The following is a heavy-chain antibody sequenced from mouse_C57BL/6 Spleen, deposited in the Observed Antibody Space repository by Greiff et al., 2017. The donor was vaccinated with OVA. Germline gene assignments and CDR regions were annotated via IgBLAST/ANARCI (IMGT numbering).Heavy chain of an antibody. CDR1: GYAFTNYL. CDR2: VNPGSGGT. V-gene: IGHV1-54*01. J-gene: IGHJ1*03. Sequence: VKLQESGAELVRPGTSVKVSCKASGYAFTNYLVEWVKQRPGQGLEWIGVVNPGSGGTNYNEKFQGKATLTADKSSSTAYMHLSSLTSEDSAVDFCICDCSSRYFDVWGKGTTVTVSS. CDR3: ICDCSSRYFDV. D-gene: IGHD1-1*01.